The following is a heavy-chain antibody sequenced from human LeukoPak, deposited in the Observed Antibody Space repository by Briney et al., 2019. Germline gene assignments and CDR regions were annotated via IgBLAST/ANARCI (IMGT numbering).Heavy chain of an antibody. J-gene: IGHJ5*02. CDR1: GYTFTGYY. CDR3: ARDPTYYYDSSGPSSVRWFDP. Sequence: ASVKVSCKASGYTFTGYYMHWVRQAPGQGLEWMGWINPNSGGTNYAQKFQGRVTMTTDTSTSTAYMELRSLRSDDTAVYYCARDPTYYYDSSGPSSVRWFDPWGQGTLVTVSS. D-gene: IGHD3-22*01. CDR2: INPNSGGT. V-gene: IGHV1-2*02.